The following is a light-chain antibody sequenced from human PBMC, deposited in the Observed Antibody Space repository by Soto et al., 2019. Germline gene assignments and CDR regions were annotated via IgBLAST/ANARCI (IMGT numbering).Light chain of an antibody. CDR3: CSYAVRDTFYV. Sequence: QSALTQPRSVSGSPGQSVIISCTGTSNDVGAYNYVSWYQQHPGKAPKLVIYDVSKRPSGVPARFSGSKSGNTASLTISGLQVEDEADYFCCSYAVRDTFYVFGTGTKVTVL. V-gene: IGLV2-11*01. CDR2: DVS. CDR1: SNDVGAYNY. J-gene: IGLJ1*01.